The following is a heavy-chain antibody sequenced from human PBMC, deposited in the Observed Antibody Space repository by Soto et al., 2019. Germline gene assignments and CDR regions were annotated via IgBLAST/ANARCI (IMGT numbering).Heavy chain of an antibody. CDR1: GYAFTTYG. CDR2: ISAHNGNT. D-gene: IGHD1-1*01. J-gene: IGHJ4*02. CDR3: ARGRYGDY. Sequence: QVHLVQSGAEVKKPGASVKVSCKGSGYAFTTYGITWVRQAPGQGLERMGWISAHNGNTNYGQKLQGRVTVTRDTSTSTAYMELRSLRSDDTAVYYCARGRYGDYWGQGALVTVSS. V-gene: IGHV1-18*01.